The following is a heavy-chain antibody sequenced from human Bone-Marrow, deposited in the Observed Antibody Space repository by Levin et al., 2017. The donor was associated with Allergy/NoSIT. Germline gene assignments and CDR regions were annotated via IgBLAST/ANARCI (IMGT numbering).Heavy chain of an antibody. Sequence: GGSLRLSCAASGFTFSSYSMNWVRQAPGKGLEWVSSISSSSSYIYYADSVKGRFTISRDNAKNSLYLQMNSLRAEDTAVYYCARAPYCSGGSCYPDAFDIWGQGTMVTVSS. V-gene: IGHV3-21*01. CDR1: GFTFSSYS. CDR2: ISSSSSYI. D-gene: IGHD2-15*01. CDR3: ARAPYCSGGSCYPDAFDI. J-gene: IGHJ3*02.